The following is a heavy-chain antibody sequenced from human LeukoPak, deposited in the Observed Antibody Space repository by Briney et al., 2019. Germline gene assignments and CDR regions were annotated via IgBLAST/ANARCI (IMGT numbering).Heavy chain of an antibody. Sequence: GGSLRLSCAASGFTFSSYAMSWVRRAPGKGLEWVSAISGSGGSTYYADSVKGRFTVSRDNSKNTLYLQMNSLRAEDTAIYYCAKGKIPAADYYFDYWGQGTLVTVSS. CDR1: GFTFSSYA. D-gene: IGHD6-13*01. CDR3: AKGKIPAADYYFDY. V-gene: IGHV3-23*01. J-gene: IGHJ4*02. CDR2: ISGSGGST.